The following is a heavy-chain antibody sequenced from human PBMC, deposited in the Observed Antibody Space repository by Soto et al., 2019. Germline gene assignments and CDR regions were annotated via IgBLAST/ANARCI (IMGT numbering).Heavy chain of an antibody. CDR1: GFTFSIYG. D-gene: IGHD1-26*01. CDR2: ISYDGSNT. Sequence: PVGSLRLSCLASGFTFSIYGMHWVRQAPGKGLEWVAIISYDGSNTYYADSVKGRFTISRDNSKNTLYLQMNSLRAEDTSVYYCAKEGGLSGSYYISSSYYFDYWGQGT. J-gene: IGHJ4*02. V-gene: IGHV3-30*18. CDR3: AKEGGLSGSYYISSSYYFDY.